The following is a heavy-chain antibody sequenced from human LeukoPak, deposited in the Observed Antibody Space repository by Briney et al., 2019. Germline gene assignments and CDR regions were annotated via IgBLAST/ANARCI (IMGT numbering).Heavy chain of an antibody. D-gene: IGHD6-13*01. V-gene: IGHV4-59*01. CDR1: GGSLSSYY. Sequence: SETLSLTCTVSGGSLSSYYWSWIRKPPGKGLEWIGYIYYSGSTNYNPSLKSRVTISVDTSKIQFSLKRSSVTAADTAVYYCARGIAAAGNYFDYWGQGTLVTVSS. CDR2: IYYSGST. J-gene: IGHJ4*02. CDR3: ARGIAAAGNYFDY.